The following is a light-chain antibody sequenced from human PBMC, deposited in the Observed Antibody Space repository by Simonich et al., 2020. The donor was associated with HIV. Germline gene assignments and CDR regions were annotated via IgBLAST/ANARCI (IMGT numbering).Light chain of an antibody. CDR2: VNS. J-gene: IGLJ2*01. CDR1: SSNIGAGYD. CDR3: QSYDSSLSGSV. V-gene: IGLV1-40*01. Sequence: QSVLTQPPSVSGAPGQRVTISCTGGSSNIGAGYDVHWYQQLPGTAPKLLIYVNSNRPSGVPDRFSGSKSGTSASLAITGLQAEDEADYYCQSYDSSLSGSVFGGGTKLTVL.